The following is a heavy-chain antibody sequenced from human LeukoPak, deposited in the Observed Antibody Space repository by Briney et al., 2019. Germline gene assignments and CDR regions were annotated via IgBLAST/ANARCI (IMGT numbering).Heavy chain of an antibody. Sequence: GGSLRLSCAASGFTFSNHGMNWVRQAPGKGLEWVSGISPSGDITYYADSVKGRFTISRDNSKNTLYLQMNSLRAEDTAVYYCAKAQQWLGSFDYWGQGTLVTVSS. CDR3: AKAQQWLGSFDY. CDR2: ISPSGDIT. D-gene: IGHD6-19*01. V-gene: IGHV3-23*01. CDR1: GFTFSNHG. J-gene: IGHJ4*02.